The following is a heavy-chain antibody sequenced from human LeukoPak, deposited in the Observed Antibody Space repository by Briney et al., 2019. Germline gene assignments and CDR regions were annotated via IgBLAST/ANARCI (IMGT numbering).Heavy chain of an antibody. CDR2: ISAYNGDT. CDR1: GYAFTGYY. Sequence: GASVKVSCKASGYAFTGYYMHWVRQAPGQGLEWMGWISAYNGDTNYAQKLQGRVTMTTDTSTSTAYMELRRLRSDDTAVYYCTRDRGSRVVEAPHDYYYGMDVWGQGTTVTVSS. V-gene: IGHV1-18*04. J-gene: IGHJ6*02. D-gene: IGHD1-26*01. CDR3: TRDRGSRVVEAPHDYYYGMDV.